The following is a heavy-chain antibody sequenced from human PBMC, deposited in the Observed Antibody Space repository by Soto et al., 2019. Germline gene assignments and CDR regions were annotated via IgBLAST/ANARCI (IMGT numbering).Heavy chain of an antibody. CDR2: VIPLYGTV. D-gene: IGHD3-10*01. Sequence: SSVKVSWKAPGGTFNSYGISWVRQAPGQGLDWMGVVIPLYGTVNYAQKFQGRVSITAAKSTSTAYMDLNSLRSDDTAVYYCARVSFIQGVIPSHYCICGQGTHVTVSS. CDR1: GGTFNSYG. J-gene: IGHJ4*02. V-gene: IGHV1-69*06. CDR3: ARVSFIQGVIPSHYCI.